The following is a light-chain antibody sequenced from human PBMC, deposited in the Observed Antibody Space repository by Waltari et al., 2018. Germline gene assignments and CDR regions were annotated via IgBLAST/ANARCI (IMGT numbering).Light chain of an antibody. Sequence: SCRASQSVSRFLAWDQQKPGQAPRLLISGASSRATGIPDRFSGSGSGTDFSLTISRLEPEDFAVYYCQKYDRLPATFGQGTKVEIK. CDR3: QKYDRLPAT. CDR1: QSVSRF. CDR2: GAS. J-gene: IGKJ1*01. V-gene: IGKV3-20*01.